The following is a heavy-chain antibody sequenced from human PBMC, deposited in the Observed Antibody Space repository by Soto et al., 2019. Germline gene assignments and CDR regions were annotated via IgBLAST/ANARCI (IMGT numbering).Heavy chain of an antibody. CDR1: GFIFRDYS. Sequence: EVQLVESGGGLVQSGESLRLSCAASGFIFRDYSMNWVRQTPGKGLEWIAHIAGGGVPTYYADSVKGRFTISRDRGKNFLYLQMNGLKGDDSGIYYCTRASSYAFDYWGRGALVTVSS. V-gene: IGHV3-48*01. D-gene: IGHD2-2*01. J-gene: IGHJ4*02. CDR3: TRASSYAFDY. CDR2: IAGGGVPT.